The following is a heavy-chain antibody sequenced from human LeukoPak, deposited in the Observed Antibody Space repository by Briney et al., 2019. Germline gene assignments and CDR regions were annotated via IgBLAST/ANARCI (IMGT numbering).Heavy chain of an antibody. CDR2: ISYDGSNK. V-gene: IGHV3-30*03. CDR1: GFTFSSYG. D-gene: IGHD3-10*01. J-gene: IGHJ1*01. CDR3: ATSGGYYGSGSYSGH. Sequence: GGSLRLSCAASGFTFSSYGMHWVRQAPGKGLEWVAVISYDGSNKYYADSVKGRFTISRDNSKNTLYLQMNSLRAEDTAVYYCATSGGYYGSGSYSGHWGQGTLVTVSS.